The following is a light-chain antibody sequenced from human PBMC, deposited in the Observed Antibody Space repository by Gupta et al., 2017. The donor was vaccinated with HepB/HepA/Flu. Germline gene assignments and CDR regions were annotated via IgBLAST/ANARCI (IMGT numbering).Light chain of an antibody. V-gene: IGKV4-1*01. CDR3: QQYYSTPWT. CDR2: GAF. J-gene: IGKJ1*01. Sequence: EIVMIKSPYPLAVSLGERPPINCKSSQSVFYSINNKNYLAWYQQQPGQPPKLLIYGAFTRESVVHGRFSGSGCGTDLTHTSSVLQAEDGAVYCWQQYYSTPWTFGQGTKVEIK. CDR1: QSVFYSINNKNY.